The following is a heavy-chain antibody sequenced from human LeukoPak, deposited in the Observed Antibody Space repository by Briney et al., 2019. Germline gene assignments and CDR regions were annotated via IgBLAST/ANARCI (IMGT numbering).Heavy chain of an antibody. CDR3: ARYCSSTICSHNAFDI. Sequence: PGGSLRLSCAVSGFSFGTSGMHGVRQAPGKGLEWVAVVWYDGTNKHYADSVRGRFTISRDNSKNTLYLQMNSLRIEDTAVYYCARYCSSTICSHNAFDIWGQGTLVTVSS. D-gene: IGHD2-2*01. J-gene: IGHJ3*02. CDR2: VWYDGTNK. CDR1: GFSFGTSG. V-gene: IGHV3-33*01.